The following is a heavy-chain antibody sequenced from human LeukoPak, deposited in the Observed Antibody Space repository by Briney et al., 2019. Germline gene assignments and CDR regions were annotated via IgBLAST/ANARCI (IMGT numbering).Heavy chain of an antibody. CDR2: ISSSSSTV. V-gene: IGHV3-48*01. J-gene: IGHJ4*02. CDR3: ARALWFGETFPAY. Sequence: GGSLRLSCAASGLTISSYSMNWVRQAPGKGLQWVSYISSSSSTVYYADSVKGRFTISRDNAKNSLYLQMNSLRAEDTAVYYCARALWFGETFPAYWGQGTLVTVSS. D-gene: IGHD3-10*01. CDR1: GLTISSYS.